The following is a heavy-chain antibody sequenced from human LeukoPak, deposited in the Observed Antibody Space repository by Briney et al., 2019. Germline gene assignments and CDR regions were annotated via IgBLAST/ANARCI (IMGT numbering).Heavy chain of an antibody. CDR3: ARGGEFEAFDI. V-gene: IGHV3-33*01. CDR2: IWFDGSNK. CDR1: GFIFSSYG. Sequence: GGSLRLACAASGFIFSSYGMNWVRQAPGKGLEWVAIIWFDGSNKYYADSVKGRFTISRDNSKNTLYLQMNSLRAEDTAVYYCARGGEFEAFDIWGQGTMVTVSS. D-gene: IGHD3-16*01. J-gene: IGHJ3*02.